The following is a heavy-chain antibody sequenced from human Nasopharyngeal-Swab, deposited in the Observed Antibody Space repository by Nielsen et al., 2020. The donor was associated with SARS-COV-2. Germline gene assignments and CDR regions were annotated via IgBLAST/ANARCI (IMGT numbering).Heavy chain of an antibody. Sequence: SVKVSCKASGGTFSSYAISWVRQAPGQGLEWMGGIIPLLGIANYAQKFQGRVTITADKSTSTAYMELSSLRSEDTAVYYCARGVRVTTHIDYWGQGTLVTVSS. V-gene: IGHV1-69*10. CDR1: GGTFSSYA. J-gene: IGHJ4*02. CDR3: ARGVRVTTHIDY. CDR2: IIPLLGIA. D-gene: IGHD4-11*01.